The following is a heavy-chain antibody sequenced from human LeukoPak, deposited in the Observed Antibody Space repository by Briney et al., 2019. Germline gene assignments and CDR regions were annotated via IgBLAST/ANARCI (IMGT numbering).Heavy chain of an antibody. V-gene: IGHV3-7*01. CDR3: VREVEYGVYDGWGAFDI. CDR1: GFTFSRYS. D-gene: IGHD5/OR15-5a*01. Sequence: PGGSLRLSFAASGFTFSRYSMNWVRQAPGKGLEWVANIKQDESEKYYVDSVKGRFIISRDNAKNSLYLQMNNLRAEETAVYYCVREVEYGVYDGWGAFDIWGQGTMVTVSS. J-gene: IGHJ3*02. CDR2: IKQDESEK.